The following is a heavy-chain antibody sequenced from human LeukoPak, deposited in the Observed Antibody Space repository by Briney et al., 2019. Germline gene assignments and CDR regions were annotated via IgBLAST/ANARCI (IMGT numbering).Heavy chain of an antibody. D-gene: IGHD4-23*01. CDR2: IYTDGDT. V-gene: IGHV3-53*01. J-gene: IGHJ2*01. Sequence: GGSLRLSCAASGFSVSDGYMNWVRQGPGKGLEWVSSIYTDGDTYYADSVKGRFIISKDNSKNILNLQMDSLRAEDTAVYYCARDKAYGGKGDFDLWGRGTLVVVSS. CDR3: ARDKAYGGKGDFDL. CDR1: GFSVSDGY.